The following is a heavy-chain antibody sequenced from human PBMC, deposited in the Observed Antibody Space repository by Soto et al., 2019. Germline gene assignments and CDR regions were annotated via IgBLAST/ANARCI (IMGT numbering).Heavy chain of an antibody. Sequence: GGSLRLSCAASGFTFSSYGMHWVHQAPGKGLEWVAVISYDGSNKYYADSVKGRFTISRDNSKNTLYLQMNSLRAEDMAVYYCAKDTVVGEYRYYGMDVWGQGTTVTVSS. V-gene: IGHV3-30*18. J-gene: IGHJ6*02. D-gene: IGHD2-15*01. CDR1: GFTFSSYG. CDR3: AKDTVVGEYRYYGMDV. CDR2: ISYDGSNK.